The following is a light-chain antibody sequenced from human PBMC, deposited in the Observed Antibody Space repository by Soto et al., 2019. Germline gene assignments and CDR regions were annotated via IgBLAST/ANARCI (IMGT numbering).Light chain of an antibody. V-gene: IGLV2-14*01. CDR2: EVS. CDR3: SSYTRSSTSYV. Sequence: QSALTQPASVSGSPGQSITISCTGTSSDVGGYNYVSWFQQHPGKAPKLMIYEVSDRPSRVSNRFSGSKSGNTASLIISGLQAEDEADYYCSSYTRSSTSYVFGTGTKLTVL. CDR1: SSDVGGYNY. J-gene: IGLJ1*01.